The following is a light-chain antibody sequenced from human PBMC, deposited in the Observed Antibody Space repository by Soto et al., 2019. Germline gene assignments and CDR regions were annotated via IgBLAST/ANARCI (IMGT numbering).Light chain of an antibody. CDR2: EVT. Sequence: QSVLTQPASVSGSPGQSITISCTGTSSDVGDYNFVSWYQHHPGRAPKLIIYEVTIRPSGVSNRFSGSKSGNTASLTISGLQAEDEADYYCSSYTTSAPYVFGSGTKVT. V-gene: IGLV2-14*01. J-gene: IGLJ1*01. CDR1: SSDVGDYNF. CDR3: SSYTTSAPYV.